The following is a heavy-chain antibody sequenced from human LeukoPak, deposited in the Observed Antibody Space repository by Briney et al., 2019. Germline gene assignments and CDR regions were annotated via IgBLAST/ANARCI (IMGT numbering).Heavy chain of an antibody. Sequence: GGSLRLSCAASGFTFSNFAMSWVRQAPGKGLEWVSGISGSGGRIYYADSVKGRFTISRDNSKNTLYLQMNSLRAEDTAVYYRAKSTTYGSESYSYYFDYWGQGTLVTVSS. D-gene: IGHD3-10*01. CDR1: GFTFSNFA. V-gene: IGHV3-23*01. CDR2: ISGSGGRI. J-gene: IGHJ4*02. CDR3: AKSTTYGSESYSYYFDY.